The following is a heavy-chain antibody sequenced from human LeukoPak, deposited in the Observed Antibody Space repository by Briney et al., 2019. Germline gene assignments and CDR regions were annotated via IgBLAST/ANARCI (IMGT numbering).Heavy chain of an antibody. CDR1: GFTLSSYN. CDR3: ARAAKYSSSWYRWFDP. J-gene: IGHJ5*02. Sequence: GGSLRLSCAASGFTLSSYNMKWVRQAPGKGLEWVSSISYRSSDIEYADSVKGRFTISRDNAKNSLYLQMNSLRAEDTAVYYCARAAKYSSSWYRWFDPWGQGTLVTVSS. CDR2: ISYRSSDI. D-gene: IGHD6-13*01. V-gene: IGHV3-21*01.